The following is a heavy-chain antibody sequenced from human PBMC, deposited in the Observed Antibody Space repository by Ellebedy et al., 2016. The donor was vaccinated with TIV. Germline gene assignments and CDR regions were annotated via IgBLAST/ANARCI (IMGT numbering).Heavy chain of an antibody. J-gene: IGHJ4*02. V-gene: IGHV3-21*01. D-gene: IGHD6-13*01. Sequence: GESLKISCAASGFTFSSFTMNWVRQAPGKGLEWVSSISSGGTYIHNADSVKGRFTISRDNAKNSLYLQMNSLRVEDTAIYYCARPAASYSSSWYDFDCWGQGTLVTVSS. CDR1: GFTFSSFT. CDR3: ARPAASYSSSWYDFDC. CDR2: ISSGGTYI.